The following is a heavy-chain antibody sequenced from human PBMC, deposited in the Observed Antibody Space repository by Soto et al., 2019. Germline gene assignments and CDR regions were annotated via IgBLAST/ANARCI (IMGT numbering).Heavy chain of an antibody. V-gene: IGHV1-3*01. CDR1: GYTFTSYA. Sequence: ASVKVSCKASGYTFTSYAMHWVRQAPGQRLEWMGWINAGNGNTKYSQKFQGRVTITRDTSASTAYMELSSLRSEDTAVYYCARDPLSSGELLLFFDYWGQGPRVTASS. J-gene: IGHJ4*02. CDR2: INAGNGNT. CDR3: ARDPLSSGELLLFFDY. D-gene: IGHD1-26*01.